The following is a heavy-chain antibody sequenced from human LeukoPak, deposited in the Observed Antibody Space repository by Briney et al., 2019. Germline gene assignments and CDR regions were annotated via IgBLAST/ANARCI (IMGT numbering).Heavy chain of an antibody. J-gene: IGHJ3*02. CDR3: AREGRDYYDTSGSPDAFDI. CDR1: GFTFSSYE. D-gene: IGHD3-22*01. V-gene: IGHV3-48*03. CDR2: IVSSGTTI. Sequence: GGSLRLSCAASGFTFSSYEMNWVRQAPGEGLEWVSYIVSSGTTIYYADSVKGRFTISRDNAKTSLYLQMNSLRAEDTAVYYCAREGRDYYDTSGSPDAFDIWGQGTMVTVSS.